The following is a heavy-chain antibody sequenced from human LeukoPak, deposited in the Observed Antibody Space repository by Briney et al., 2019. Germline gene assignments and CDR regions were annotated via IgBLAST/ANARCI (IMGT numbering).Heavy chain of an antibody. V-gene: IGHV3-30*18. CDR2: ISYDGSNK. CDR3: AKDESVIVMVWLPSYGMDV. CDR1: GFTFSSYG. D-gene: IGHD3-22*01. Sequence: PGRSLRLSCAASGFTFSSYGMHWVRQAPGRGLEWVAVISYDGSNKYYADSVKGRFTISRDNSKNTLYLQMNSLRAEDTAVYYCAKDESVIVMVWLPSYGMDVWGQGTTVTVSS. J-gene: IGHJ6*02.